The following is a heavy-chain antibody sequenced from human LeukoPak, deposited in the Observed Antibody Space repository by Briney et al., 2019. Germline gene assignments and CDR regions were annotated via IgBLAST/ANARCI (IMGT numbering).Heavy chain of an antibody. CDR3: ARVEMATGGYYFDY. CDR1: GGTFSSYA. Sequence: SVKVSCKASGGTFSSYAISWVRQAPGQGLEWMGRIIPILGIANYAQKFQGRVTMTRNTSISTAYMELSSLRSEDTAVYYCARVEMATGGYYFDYWGQGTLVTVSS. CDR2: IIPILGIA. V-gene: IGHV1-69*04. J-gene: IGHJ4*02. D-gene: IGHD5-24*01.